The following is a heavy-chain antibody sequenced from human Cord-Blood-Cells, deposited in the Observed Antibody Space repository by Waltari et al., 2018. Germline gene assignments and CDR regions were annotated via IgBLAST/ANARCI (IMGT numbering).Heavy chain of an antibody. J-gene: IGHJ6*03. Sequence: EVQLVESGGGLIQPGGSLRLSCAASGFTVSSNYMSWVRQAPGKGLEWVSVIYSGGSTYYADSVKGRFTISRDNSKNTLYLQMNSLRAEDTAVYYCARVLYSQSYYYYYYMDVWGKGTTVTVSS. V-gene: IGHV3-53*01. D-gene: IGHD2-15*01. CDR3: ARVLYSQSYYYYYYMDV. CDR1: GFTVSSNY. CDR2: IYSGGST.